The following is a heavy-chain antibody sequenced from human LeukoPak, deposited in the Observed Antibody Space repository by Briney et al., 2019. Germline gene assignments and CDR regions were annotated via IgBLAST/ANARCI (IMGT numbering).Heavy chain of an antibody. CDR2: INPNGGGT. CDR3: AREWYIVVVVAATGGVNWFDP. J-gene: IGHJ5*02. V-gene: IGHV1-2*02. D-gene: IGHD2-15*01. CDR1: GYTFTGYY. Sequence: ASVKVSCKASGYTFTGYYMHWVRQAPGQGLEWMGWINPNGGGTNYAQKFQGRVTMTRDTSISTAYMELSRLRSDDTAVYYCAREWYIVVVVAATGGVNWFDPWGQGTLVTVSS.